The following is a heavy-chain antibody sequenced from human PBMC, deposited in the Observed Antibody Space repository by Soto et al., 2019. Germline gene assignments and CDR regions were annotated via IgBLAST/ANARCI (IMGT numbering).Heavy chain of an antibody. CDR1: GFTFSSYW. CDR3: TRCLHDYGDYAA. J-gene: IGHJ5*02. CDR2: ISSDGSST. V-gene: IGHV3-74*01. D-gene: IGHD4-17*01. Sequence: EVQLVESGGGLVQPGGSLRLSCAASGFTFSSYWMHWVRQAPGEGLMWVSRISSDGSSTAYADSLKGRFTISRDNAKNTLYLQMSSLRAEDTAVYYYTRCLHDYGDYAAWGQGTLVTVSS.